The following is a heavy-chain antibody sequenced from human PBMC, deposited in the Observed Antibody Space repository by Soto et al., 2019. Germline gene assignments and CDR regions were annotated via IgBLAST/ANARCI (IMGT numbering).Heavy chain of an antibody. J-gene: IGHJ3*02. CDR1: GGTFSSYA. Sequence: QVQLVQSGAEVKKPGSSVKVSCKASGGTFSSYAISWVRQAPGQGLEWMGGIIPIFGTANYAQKFQGRVTITADKSTSTAYMELSSLRSEDTAVYYCARDRAYYDFWSGYRPPGGDDFDIWGQGTMVTVSS. V-gene: IGHV1-69*06. D-gene: IGHD3-3*01. CDR3: ARDRAYYDFWSGYRPPGGDDFDI. CDR2: IIPIFGTA.